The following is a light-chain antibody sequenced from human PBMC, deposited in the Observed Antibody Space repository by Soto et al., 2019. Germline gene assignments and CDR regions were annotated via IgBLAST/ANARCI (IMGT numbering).Light chain of an antibody. CDR3: QQYGSSPPIT. V-gene: IGKV3-20*01. Sequence: EIVLTQSPGTLSLSPGERATLSCRASQSVTSNYLAWYQQKPGQAPRLLIYDTSTRATGIPARFSGSGSGTEFTLTISSLQSEDFAVYYCQQYGSSPPITFGQGTRLEIK. CDR1: QSVTSNY. CDR2: DTS. J-gene: IGKJ5*01.